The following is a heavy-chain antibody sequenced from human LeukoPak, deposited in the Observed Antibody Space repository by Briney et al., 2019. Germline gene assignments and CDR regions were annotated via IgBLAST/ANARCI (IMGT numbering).Heavy chain of an antibody. J-gene: IGHJ6*03. CDR3: ARGTTCDISTGWGDWYMDV. Sequence: ASVKVSCKASGYTFTSYDINWVRQATGQGLEWMGWMNPNSGNTGYAQKFQGRVTMTRNTSISTAYMELSSLRSEDTAVYYCARGTTCDISTGWGDWYMDVWGKGTTVTVSS. D-gene: IGHD3-9*01. V-gene: IGHV1-8*01. CDR2: MNPNSGNT. CDR1: GYTFTSYD.